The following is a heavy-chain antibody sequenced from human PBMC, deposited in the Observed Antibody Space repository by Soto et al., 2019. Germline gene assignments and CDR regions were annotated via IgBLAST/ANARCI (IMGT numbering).Heavy chain of an antibody. CDR3: ARDRDEDFWSDMDV. J-gene: IGHJ6*02. D-gene: IGHD3-3*01. CDR2: IKQDGSEK. Sequence: GGSLRLSCAASGFTFSSYWMSWVRQAPGKGLEWVANIKQDGSEKYYVDSVKGRFTISRDNAKNSLYPQMSSLRAEDTAVYYCARDRDEDFWSDMDVWGQGTTVTVSS. CDR1: GFTFSSYW. V-gene: IGHV3-7*03.